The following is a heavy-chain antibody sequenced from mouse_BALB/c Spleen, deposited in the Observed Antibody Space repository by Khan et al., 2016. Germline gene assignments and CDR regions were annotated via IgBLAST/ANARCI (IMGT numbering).Heavy chain of an antibody. D-gene: IGHD2-10*02. CDR2: ISYSGST. J-gene: IGHJ3*01. CDR1: GYSITSDYA. CDR3: AREEYGNYAWFAY. Sequence: VQLKQSGPGLVKPSQSLSLTCTVTGYSITSDYAWNWIRQFPGNKLEWMGYISYSGSTSYNPSLKSRISITRDTSKNQFFLQLNSVTTEDTATYYCAREEYGNYAWFAYWGQGTLVTVSA. V-gene: IGHV3-2*02.